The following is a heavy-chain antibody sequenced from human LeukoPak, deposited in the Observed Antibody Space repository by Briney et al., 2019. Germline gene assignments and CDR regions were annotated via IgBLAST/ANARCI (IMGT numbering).Heavy chain of an antibody. D-gene: IGHD2-8*01. CDR2: INHSGST. Sequence: SSETLSLTCAVYGGSFSGYYWSWIRQPPGKGLEWIGEINHSGSTNYNPSLKSRVTISVDTSKNQFSLKLSSVTAADTAVYYCATRAGYCTNGVCPDYWGQGTLVTVSS. CDR1: GGSFSGYY. V-gene: IGHV4-34*01. CDR3: ATRAGYCTNGVCPDY. J-gene: IGHJ4*02.